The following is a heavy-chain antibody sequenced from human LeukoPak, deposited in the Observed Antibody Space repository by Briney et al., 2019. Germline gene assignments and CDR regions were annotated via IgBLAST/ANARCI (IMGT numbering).Heavy chain of an antibody. D-gene: IGHD2-2*01. J-gene: IGHJ4*02. Sequence: GGFLRLSCVASGFTFSNYHMVWVRQAPGKGLESLSSISRSGDRTYYLDSVKGRFTISRDNSKNTLYLQVDSLRAEDTAVYYCAKELSSTIRGAFDYWGQGTLVTVSS. V-gene: IGHV3-23*01. CDR3: AKELSSTIRGAFDY. CDR1: GFTFSNYH. CDR2: ISRSGDRT.